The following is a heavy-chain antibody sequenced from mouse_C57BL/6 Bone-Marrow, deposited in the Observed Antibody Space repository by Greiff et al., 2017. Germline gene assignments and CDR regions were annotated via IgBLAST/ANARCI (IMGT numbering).Heavy chain of an antibody. CDR2: IYPRSGNT. CDR1: GYTFTSYG. D-gene: IGHD4-1*01. CDR3: ASGDWARFDV. Sequence: VQLQQSGAELARPGASVKLSCKASGYTFTSYGISWVKQRTGQGLEWIGEIYPRSGNTYYNEKFKGKATLTADKSSSTAYMELRSLTSEDSAVYFCASGDWARFDVWGTGTTVTVSS. J-gene: IGHJ1*03. V-gene: IGHV1-81*01.